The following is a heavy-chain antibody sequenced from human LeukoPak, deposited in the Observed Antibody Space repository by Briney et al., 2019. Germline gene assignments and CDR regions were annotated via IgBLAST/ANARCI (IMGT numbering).Heavy chain of an antibody. CDR1: GGSISSYY. D-gene: IGHD3-22*01. Sequence: SETLSLTCTVSGGSISSYYRSWIRQPPGKGLEWIGYIYYSGSTNYNPSLKSRVTISVDTSKNQFSLKLSSVTAADTAVYYCARFHRQYYYDSSGYHDYWGQGTLVTVSS. CDR2: IYYSGST. J-gene: IGHJ4*02. CDR3: ARFHRQYYYDSSGYHDY. V-gene: IGHV4-59*01.